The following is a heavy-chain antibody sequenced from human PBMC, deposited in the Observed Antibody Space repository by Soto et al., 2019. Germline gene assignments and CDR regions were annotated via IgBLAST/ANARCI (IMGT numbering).Heavy chain of an antibody. Sequence: GASVKVSCKASGNTVPNYAIHLVRQAPVQILELIVWINPNIFNTCYSQKFQGRFTITMNTSIITSYIELSSLISENTAVYYCSRWRGAGTDYWGQGTLVTVSS. V-gene: IGHV1-8*03. CDR2: INPNIFNT. CDR1: GNTVPNYA. D-gene: IGHD1-1*01. J-gene: IGHJ4*02. CDR3: SRWRGAGTDY.